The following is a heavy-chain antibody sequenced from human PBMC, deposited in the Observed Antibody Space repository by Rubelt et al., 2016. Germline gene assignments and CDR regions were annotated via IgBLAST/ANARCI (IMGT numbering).Heavy chain of an antibody. V-gene: IGHV1-18*01. CDR2: ISVYNGNT. D-gene: IGHD6-13*01. CDR1: GYTFTSYA. J-gene: IGHJ4*02. CDR3: ARDGIAAAVDY. Sequence: QVQLVQSGSELKKPGASVKVSCKASGYTFTSYAMNWVRQAPGQGLEWMGWISVYNGNTNYAQKFQGRVTMTPDNSTGTAYRELRGLRSDDTAVYYCARDGIAAAVDYVGQGTLVTVSS.